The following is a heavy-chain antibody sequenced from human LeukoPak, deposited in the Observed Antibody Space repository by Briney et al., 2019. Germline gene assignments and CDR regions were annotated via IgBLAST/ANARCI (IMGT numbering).Heavy chain of an antibody. CDR2: ISSSGSTI. V-gene: IGHV3-11*01. Sequence: PGGSLRLSCAASGFTFSEYTIHWVRQAPGKGLEWVSYISSSGSTIYYADSVKGRFTISRDNAKNSLYLQMNSLRAEDTAVYYCARRVPAAIYYYYGMDVWGQGTTVTVSS. J-gene: IGHJ6*02. CDR3: ARRVPAAIYYYYGMDV. D-gene: IGHD2-2*01. CDR1: GFTFSEYT.